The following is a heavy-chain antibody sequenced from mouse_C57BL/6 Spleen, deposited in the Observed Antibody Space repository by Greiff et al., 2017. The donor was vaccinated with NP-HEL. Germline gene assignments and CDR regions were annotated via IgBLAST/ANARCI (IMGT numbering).Heavy chain of an antibody. D-gene: IGHD2-2*01. J-gene: IGHJ4*01. V-gene: IGHV5-6*01. CDR2: ISSGGCYT. CDR1: GFTFSSYG. Sequence: EVKLVQSGGDFVKPGGSLKLSCAASGFTFSSYGMSWVRQTPDQRLEWVATISSGGCYTYYPDSVKGRFTISRDYAKNTLYLQMSSLKSEDTAMYYCARHGYYGYGVAMDYWGQGTSVTVSS. CDR3: ARHGYYGYGVAMDY.